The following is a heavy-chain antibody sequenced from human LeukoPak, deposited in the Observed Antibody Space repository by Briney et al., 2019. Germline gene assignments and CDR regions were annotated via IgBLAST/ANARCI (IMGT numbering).Heavy chain of an antibody. CDR3: ARVKIEQQLAGAFDI. CDR1: GFTFSSYA. D-gene: IGHD6-13*01. Sequence: PGGSLRLSCAASGFTFSSYAMSWVRQAPGKGLEWVSAISGSGGSTYYADSVKGRFTISRDNAKNSLYLQMNSLRAEDTAVYYCARVKIEQQLAGAFDIWGQGTMVTVSS. J-gene: IGHJ3*02. CDR2: ISGSGGST. V-gene: IGHV3-23*01.